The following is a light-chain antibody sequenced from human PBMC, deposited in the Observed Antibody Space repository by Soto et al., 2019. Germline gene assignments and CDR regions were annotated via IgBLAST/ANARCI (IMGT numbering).Light chain of an antibody. CDR2: DVS. Sequence: QSVLTQPASVSGSPGQSITISCTGTSSDVGSYNLVSWYQQHPGKAPKLLIYDVSNRPSGVSNRFSGSKSANTATLTISGLHAEDEADYYCSSYTTSSTYLFGTGTKVTVL. V-gene: IGLV2-14*02. J-gene: IGLJ1*01. CDR1: SSDVGSYNL. CDR3: SSYTTSSTYL.